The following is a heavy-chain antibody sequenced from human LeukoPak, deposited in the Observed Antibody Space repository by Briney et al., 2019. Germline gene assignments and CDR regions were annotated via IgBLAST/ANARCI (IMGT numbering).Heavy chain of an antibody. J-gene: IGHJ4*02. CDR2: ISSSGSPI. V-gene: IGHV3-48*03. CDR1: GFTFSSYE. CDR3: ARPAGSNWYYFGY. Sequence: GGPLRLSCAASGFTFSSYEMNWVRQAPGKGLEWVSYISSSGSPIKYADSVKGRFTISRDNAKNSLYLQMNSLRVEDTAVYYCARPAGSNWYYFGYWGQGALVTVSS. D-gene: IGHD6-13*01.